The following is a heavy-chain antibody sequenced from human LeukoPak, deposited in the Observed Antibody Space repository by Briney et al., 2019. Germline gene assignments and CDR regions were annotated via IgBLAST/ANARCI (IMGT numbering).Heavy chain of an antibody. Sequence: SETLSLTCSVSDDSITMYYWTWIRQPPGKGLEWIGSIYYSGSTYYNPSLKSRVTISVDTSKNQFSLKLSSVTAADTAVYYCARDVTAAFDYWGQGTLVTVSS. CDR1: DDSITMYY. CDR2: IYYSGST. J-gene: IGHJ4*02. CDR3: ARDVTAAFDY. V-gene: IGHV4-39*07. D-gene: IGHD6-13*01.